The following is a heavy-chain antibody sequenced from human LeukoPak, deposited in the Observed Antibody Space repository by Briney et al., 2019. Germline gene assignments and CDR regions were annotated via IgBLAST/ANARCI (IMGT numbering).Heavy chain of an antibody. D-gene: IGHD6-6*01. CDR2: ISGSGGTT. CDR3: AKGVAARPYYYYGMDV. J-gene: IGHJ6*02. V-gene: IGHV3-23*01. CDR1: GFTFSNYA. Sequence: PGGSLRLSCAVSGFTFSNYAMSWVRQAPGEGLEWVSSISGSGGTTYSADSVKGRFTISRDNSKNTVSLQMNSLRAEDTAAYYCAKGVAARPYYYYGMDVWGPGTTVTVSS.